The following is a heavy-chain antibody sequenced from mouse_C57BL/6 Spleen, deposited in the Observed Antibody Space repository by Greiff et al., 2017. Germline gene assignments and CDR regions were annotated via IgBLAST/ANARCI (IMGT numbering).Heavy chain of an antibody. CDR2: IDPENGDT. CDR1: GFNIKDDY. J-gene: IGHJ2*01. D-gene: IGHD3-2*02. CDR3: TSLSSGYVGY. V-gene: IGHV14-4*01. Sequence: VQLKQSGAELVRPGASVKLSCTASGFNIKDDYMHWVKQRPEQGLEWIGWIDPENGDTEYASKFQGKATITADTSSNTAYLQLSSLTSEDTAVYYCTSLSSGYVGYWGQGTTRTVSS.